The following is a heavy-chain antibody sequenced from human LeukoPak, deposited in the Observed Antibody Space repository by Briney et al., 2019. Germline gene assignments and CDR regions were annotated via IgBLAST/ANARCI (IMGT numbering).Heavy chain of an antibody. V-gene: IGHV3-23*01. J-gene: IGHJ6*02. D-gene: IGHD1-1*01. CDR2: ISGSGGST. CDR3: AKVGASFYYGMDV. Sequence: GGSLRLSCAASGFTFSSYAMSWVRQAPGRGLEWVSAISGSGGSTYYADSVKGRFTISRDNSKNTLYLQMNSLRAEDTAVYYCAKVGASFYYGMDVWGQGTTVTVSS. CDR1: GFTFSSYA.